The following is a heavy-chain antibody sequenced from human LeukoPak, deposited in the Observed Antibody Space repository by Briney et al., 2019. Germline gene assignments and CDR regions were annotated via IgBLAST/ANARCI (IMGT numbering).Heavy chain of an antibody. D-gene: IGHD4-17*01. CDR3: ARGPYGDHADGFDF. CDR2: INHSGST. CDR1: GGSFSGYY. Sequence: PSETLTLTCAVYGGSFSGYYWSWIRQPPGKGLEWIGEINHSGSTNYNPSLKSRVTISVDTSKNQFSLKMTSVTGADTAVYFCARGPYGDHADGFDFWSQGALVTVSS. V-gene: IGHV4-34*01. J-gene: IGHJ4*02.